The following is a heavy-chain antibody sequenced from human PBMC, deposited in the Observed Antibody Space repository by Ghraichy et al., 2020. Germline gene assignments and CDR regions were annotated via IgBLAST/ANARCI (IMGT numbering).Heavy chain of an antibody. V-gene: IGHV3-7*03. D-gene: IGHD4/OR15-4a*01. CDR3: ARDPSYGAVDY. J-gene: IGHJ4*02. Sequence: GGSLRLSCVASGFTFSSSAMTWVRQAPGRGLEWVAGINQDGSQKGHVDSVKGRFTISRDNAKNSLYLQMNSLRDEDTAVYYCARDPSYGAVDYWGQGTLVTVSS. CDR1: GFTFSSSA. CDR2: INQDGSQK.